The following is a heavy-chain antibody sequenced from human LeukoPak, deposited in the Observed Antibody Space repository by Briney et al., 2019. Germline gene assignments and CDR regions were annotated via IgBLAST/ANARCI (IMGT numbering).Heavy chain of an antibody. CDR1: GGTFSSYG. CDR2: ISAYNGNT. V-gene: IGHV1-18*01. D-gene: IGHD2-2*01. Sequence: ASVKVSCKASGGTFSSYGISWVRQAPGQGLEWMGWISAYNGNTNYAQKLQGRVTMTTDTSTSTAYMELRSLRSDDTAVYYCATGGVPATPAGFDYWGQGTLVTVSS. CDR3: ATGGVPATPAGFDY. J-gene: IGHJ4*02.